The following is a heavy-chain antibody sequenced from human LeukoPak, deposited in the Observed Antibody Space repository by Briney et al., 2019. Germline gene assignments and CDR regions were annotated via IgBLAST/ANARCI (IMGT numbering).Heavy chain of an antibody. V-gene: IGHV3-15*01. CDR1: GFSFNNAW. D-gene: IGHD4-17*01. J-gene: IGHJ4*02. CDR2: IKSKIDGGTT. Sequence: GGSLRLSCAASGFSFNNAWMSWVRQAPGKGLEWVGRIKSKIDGGTTDYAAPVKGRFTISRDDSKNTLHLQMNSLRAEDTAVYYCAKAGDYSYYFDYWGQGTLVTVSS. CDR3: AKAGDYSYYFDY.